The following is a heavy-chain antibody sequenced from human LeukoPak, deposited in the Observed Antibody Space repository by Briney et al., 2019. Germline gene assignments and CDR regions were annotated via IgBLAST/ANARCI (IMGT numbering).Heavy chain of an antibody. CDR1: GFTFTIYW. CDR3: ARIPLTGGWVDH. V-gene: IGHV3-7*05. CDR2: INQDGSEK. J-gene: IGHJ5*02. D-gene: IGHD2-8*02. Sequence: GESLRLSCAASGFTFTIYWMSWVRQAPGKGLEWVANINQDGSEKKYVDSVKGRITISRDNAENSLFLQMNSLRADDAAVYYCARIPLTGGWVDHWGQGTPVTVSS.